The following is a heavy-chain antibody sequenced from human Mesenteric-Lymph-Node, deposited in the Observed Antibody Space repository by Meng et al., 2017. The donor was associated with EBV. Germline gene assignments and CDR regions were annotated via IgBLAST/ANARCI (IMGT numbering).Heavy chain of an antibody. V-gene: IGHV4-61*01. CDR1: GGSVSSTSYY. D-gene: IGHD3-10*01. CDR3: ARENPARGNWFDP. CDR2: VYYSGST. Sequence: VQLQELGPGLVKPSATLSLTCTVSGGSVSSTSYYWSWIRQPPGKRLEWIGYVYYSGSTNYNPSLKSRVTISVDTSKNQFSLNLYSVTAADTAVYYCARENPARGNWFDPWGQGALVTVSS. J-gene: IGHJ5*02.